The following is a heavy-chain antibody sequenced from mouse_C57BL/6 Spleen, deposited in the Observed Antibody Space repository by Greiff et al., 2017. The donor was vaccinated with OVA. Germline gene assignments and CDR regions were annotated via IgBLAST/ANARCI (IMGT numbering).Heavy chain of an antibody. J-gene: IGHJ4*01. V-gene: IGHV1-55*01. CDR3: ARRVDGYYSMDD. CDR1: GYTFTSYW. CDR2: IYPGSGST. Sequence: QVQLQQPGAELVKPGASVKMSCKASGYTFTSYWITWVKQRPGQGLEWIGDIYPGSGSTTYNETFKSKATLTVATSSSTAYMQLSSLTSEDSAVYYCARRVDGYYSMDDWGQGTSVTVSS. D-gene: IGHD2-3*01.